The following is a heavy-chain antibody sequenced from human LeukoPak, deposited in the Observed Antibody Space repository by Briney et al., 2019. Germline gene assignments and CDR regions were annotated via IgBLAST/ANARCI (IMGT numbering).Heavy chain of an antibody. Sequence: GAPVKVSCKASGYTFTSYGISCVRQAPGQGLEWRGWISAYNGNTNYAQNIKGRVTMTTDTPTSTACMNLRSLRSEDPAVYYCARVIPYDSRGYYYESSDYWGQGTLVTVSS. V-gene: IGHV1-18*01. J-gene: IGHJ4*02. CDR2: ISAYNGNT. CDR3: ARVIPYDSRGYYYESSDY. D-gene: IGHD3-22*01. CDR1: GYTFTSYG.